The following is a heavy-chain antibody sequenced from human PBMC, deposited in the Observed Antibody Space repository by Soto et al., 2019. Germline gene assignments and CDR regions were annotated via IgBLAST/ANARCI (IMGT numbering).Heavy chain of an antibody. J-gene: IGHJ6*03. D-gene: IGHD6-6*01. CDR2: IYHSGST. CDR1: SGSISSSNW. Sequence: SETLSLTCAVSSGSISSSNWWSWVRQPPGKGLEWIGEIYHSGSTNYNPSLKSRVTISVDKSKNQFSLKLSSVTAADTAVYYCARARDSSSFDYYYYYYMDVWGKGTTVTVSS. CDR3: ARARDSSSFDYYYYYYMDV. V-gene: IGHV4-4*02.